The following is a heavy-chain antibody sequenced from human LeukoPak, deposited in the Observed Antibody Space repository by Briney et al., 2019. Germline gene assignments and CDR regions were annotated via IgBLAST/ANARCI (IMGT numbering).Heavy chain of an antibody. CDR3: ARQPIGPYYFDY. V-gene: IGHV4-4*07. Sequence: PSETLSLTCTVSGASVSNYYWSCIRQPAGKGLEWIGRTYNGGSANYSPSLQSRISMSVDTSKNQFSLRLKSVTAADTAVYYCARQPIGPYYFDYWGQGTPVTVSS. CDR2: TYNGGSA. D-gene: IGHD1-14*01. CDR1: GASVSNYY. J-gene: IGHJ4*02.